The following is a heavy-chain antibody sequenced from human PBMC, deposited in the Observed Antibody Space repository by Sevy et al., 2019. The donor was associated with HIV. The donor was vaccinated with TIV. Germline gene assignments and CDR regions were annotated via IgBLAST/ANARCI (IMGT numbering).Heavy chain of an antibody. CDR1: GFTFDDFA. J-gene: IGHJ4*02. V-gene: IGHV3-9*01. CDR2: LNWDSGSV. CDR3: AKDIGATGIAVVPN. D-gene: IGHD6-19*01. Sequence: GGSLRLSCAASGFTFDDFAMHWVRQVPGKGLEWVSGLNWDSGSVAYADSVKGRFTISRDNAKNALFLQMNSLRAEDTALYYCAKDIGATGIAVVPNWGQGIQVTVSS.